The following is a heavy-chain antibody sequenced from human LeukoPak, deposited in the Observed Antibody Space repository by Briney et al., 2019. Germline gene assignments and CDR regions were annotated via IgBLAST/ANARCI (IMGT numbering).Heavy chain of an antibody. D-gene: IGHD4-17*01. CDR3: ARADYGDSADAFDI. CDR2: IYASGST. CDR1: GDSISNLNYY. Sequence: SETLSLTCTVSGDSISNLNYYWSWTRQPAGKGLEWIGRIYASGSTNYNPSLKSRVTMSVDTSKNQFSLKLSSVTAADTAVYYCARADYGDSADAFDIWGQGTMVTVSS. J-gene: IGHJ3*02. V-gene: IGHV4-61*02.